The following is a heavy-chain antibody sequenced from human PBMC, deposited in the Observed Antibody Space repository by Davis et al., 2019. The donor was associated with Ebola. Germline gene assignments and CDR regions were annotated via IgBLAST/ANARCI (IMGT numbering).Heavy chain of an antibody. V-gene: IGHV4-59*12. CDR1: GGSFSSYF. J-gene: IGHJ6*03. Sequence: PSETLSLTCTVSGGSFSSYFWYWIRQSPGKGLEWIGYISNSGSNSNPSLKSRVTVALDTSKNQFSLKLNSVTAADTAVYFCARDNSWGSVSMDVWGKGTTVTVSS. CDR2: ISNSGS. CDR3: ARDNSWGSVSMDV. D-gene: IGHD6-13*01.